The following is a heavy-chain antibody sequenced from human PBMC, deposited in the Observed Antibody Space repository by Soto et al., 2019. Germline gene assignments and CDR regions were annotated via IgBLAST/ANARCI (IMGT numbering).Heavy chain of an antibody. V-gene: IGHV1-24*01. J-gene: IGHJ5*02. CDR2: FDPEDGET. D-gene: IGHD4-4*01. CDR3: ATVNYSNYPNWFDP. Sequence: GASVKVSCKVSGYTLTELSMHWVRQAPGKGLEWMGGFDPEDGETIYAQKFQGRVTMTEDTSTDTAYMELSSLRSEDTAVYYCATVNYSNYPNWFDPWGQGTLVTVS. CDR1: GYTLTELS.